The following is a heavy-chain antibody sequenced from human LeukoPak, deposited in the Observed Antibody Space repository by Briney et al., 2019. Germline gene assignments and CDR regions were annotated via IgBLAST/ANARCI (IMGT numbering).Heavy chain of an antibody. CDR2: INPKSGGT. J-gene: IGHJ4*02. Sequence: ASVKVSCKASGYTFTGYYMHWVRQAPGQGLEGMGGINPKSGGTTYEQKFQGRVTMTRDTSTSTAYMELSRLRSDDTAVYYCARDNGMGYYGGSGYFDYWGQGTLVTVSS. CDR1: GYTFTGYY. V-gene: IGHV1-2*02. CDR3: ARDNGMGYYGGSGYFDY. D-gene: IGHD1-26*01.